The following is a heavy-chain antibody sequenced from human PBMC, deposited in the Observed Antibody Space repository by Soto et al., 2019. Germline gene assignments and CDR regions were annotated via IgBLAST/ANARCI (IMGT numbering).Heavy chain of an antibody. CDR2: ISAYNGNT. Sequence: AASVKVSCKASGYTFTSYGISWVRQAPGQGLEWMGWISAYNGNTNYAQKLQGRVTMTTDTSTSTAYMELRSLRSDDTAVYYCARVSFLYYDFWSGYPYYFDYWGQGTLVTVSS. CDR1: GYTFTSYG. V-gene: IGHV1-18*04. D-gene: IGHD3-3*01. J-gene: IGHJ4*02. CDR3: ARVSFLYYDFWSGYPYYFDY.